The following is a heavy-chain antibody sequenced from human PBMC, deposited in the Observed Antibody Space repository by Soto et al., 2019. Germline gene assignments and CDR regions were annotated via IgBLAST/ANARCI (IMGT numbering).Heavy chain of an antibody. D-gene: IGHD6-19*01. V-gene: IGHV1-2*02. Sequence: ASVKVSCKVSGYTLTELSMHWVRQAPGQGLEWMGWINPNSGGTNYAQKFQGRVTMTRDTSISTAYMELSRLRSDDTAVYYCARDPNSGEGYWGQGTLVTVSS. CDR1: GYTLTELS. J-gene: IGHJ4*02. CDR3: ARDPNSGEGY. CDR2: INPNSGGT.